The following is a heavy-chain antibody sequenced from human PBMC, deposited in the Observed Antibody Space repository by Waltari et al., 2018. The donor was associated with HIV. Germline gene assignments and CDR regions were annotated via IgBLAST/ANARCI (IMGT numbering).Heavy chain of an antibody. CDR2: INASGST. V-gene: IGHV4-34*02. D-gene: IGHD5-18*01. J-gene: IGHJ4*02. CDR1: RGSFTGYY. Sequence: QVQLQQWGAGLLKPSETLSLTCAVYRGSFTGYYWSWIRQPPGKGLEWIGKINASGSTNYNPSLKSRVTISVDTSKNQFSLRLSSVTAADTAVYYCARGYTYGYRAKDYFDYWGQGTLVTVSS. CDR3: ARGYTYGYRAKDYFDY.